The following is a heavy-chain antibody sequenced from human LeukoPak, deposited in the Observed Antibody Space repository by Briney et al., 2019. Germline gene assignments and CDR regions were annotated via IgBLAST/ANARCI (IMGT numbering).Heavy chain of an antibody. V-gene: IGHV3-23*01. CDR3: AIMHGYYDGSGYWVQ. Sequence: GGSLRLSCAASGFTFGSYGMSWFRHAPGKGLEWVPFITPNADRTSYADSVEGRFTISRDNPRNTLYMQMNSLRDEDTALYYCAIMHGYYDGSGYWVQWGQGTLVTVSS. J-gene: IGHJ1*01. CDR2: ITPNADRT. D-gene: IGHD3-22*01. CDR1: GFTFGSYG.